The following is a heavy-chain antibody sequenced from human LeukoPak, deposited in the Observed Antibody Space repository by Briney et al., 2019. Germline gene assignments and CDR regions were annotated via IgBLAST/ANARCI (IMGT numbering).Heavy chain of an antibody. CDR3: ARDAAKFGTYWYFGL. Sequence: GGSLRLSCAASGFTFSDYYMNWVRQAPGKGLEWVSYISDSGTIYYADSVKGRFTISRDNAKNSLYLQMNSLRDEDTAVYYCARDAAKFGTYWYFGLWGRGTLVTVSS. D-gene: IGHD3-10*01. CDR2: ISDSGTI. CDR1: GFTFSDYY. V-gene: IGHV3-69-1*01. J-gene: IGHJ2*01.